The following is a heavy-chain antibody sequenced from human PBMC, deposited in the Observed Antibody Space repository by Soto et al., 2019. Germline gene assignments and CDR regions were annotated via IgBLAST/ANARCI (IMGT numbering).Heavy chain of an antibody. D-gene: IGHD5-18*01. CDR2: IIPILGIA. J-gene: IGHJ6*02. V-gene: IGHV1-69*04. CDR3: ARDPWPRRGYSYGYSDYYYYGMDV. CDR1: GGTFSSYT. Sequence: SVKVSCKASGGTFSSYTISWVRQAPGQGLEWMGRIIPILGIANYAQKFQGRVTITADKSTSTAYMELSSLRPEDTAVYYCARDPWPRRGYSYGYSDYYYYGMDVWGQGTTVTVSS.